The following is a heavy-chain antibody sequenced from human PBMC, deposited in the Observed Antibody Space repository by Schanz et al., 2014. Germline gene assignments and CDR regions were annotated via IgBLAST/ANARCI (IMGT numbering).Heavy chain of an antibody. CDR2: ITYNGGTI. CDR1: GITFSSHS. D-gene: IGHD3-10*01. CDR3: TADLWFGAVWGVW. J-gene: IGHJ4*02. V-gene: IGHV3-48*01. Sequence: EVHLVESGGGLVQPGGSLRLSCAASGITFSSHSFNWVRQAPGKGLEWISYITYNGGTIYYADSVKGRFTISRDNSKNTVYLQMNSLKTEDTPVYYFTADLWFGAVWGVWWGQGTLVTVSS.